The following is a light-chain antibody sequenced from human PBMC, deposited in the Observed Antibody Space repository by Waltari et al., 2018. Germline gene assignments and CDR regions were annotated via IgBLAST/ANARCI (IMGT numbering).Light chain of an antibody. CDR1: QSLVYSDGNTY. CDR2: KVS. CDR3: MQGTHWPYT. Sequence: DIVMTQSPLSLPVTPGEPASISCRSSQSLVYSDGNTYLNWFQQRPGQSPRRLIYKVSDRDAGVPDRFGGSGSGTDFTLKISRVEAEDVGVYYCMQGTHWPYTFGQGTKVEIK. V-gene: IGKV2-30*01. J-gene: IGKJ2*01.